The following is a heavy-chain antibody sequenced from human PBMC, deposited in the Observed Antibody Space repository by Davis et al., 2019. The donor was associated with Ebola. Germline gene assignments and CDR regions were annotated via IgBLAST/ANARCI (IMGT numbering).Heavy chain of an antibody. D-gene: IGHD2-15*01. J-gene: IGHJ6*02. Sequence: SVKVSCKASGGTFSSYAISWVRQAPGQGLEWMGGIIPIFGTANYAQKFQGRVTITADKSTSTAYMELSSLRSEDTAVYYCARGGIYCSGGSCYSWGMDVWGQGTTVTVSS. CDR2: IIPIFGTA. V-gene: IGHV1-69*06. CDR3: ARGGIYCSGGSCYSWGMDV. CDR1: GGTFSSYA.